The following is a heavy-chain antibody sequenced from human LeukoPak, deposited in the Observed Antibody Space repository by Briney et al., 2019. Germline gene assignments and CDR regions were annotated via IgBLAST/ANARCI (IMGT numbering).Heavy chain of an antibody. D-gene: IGHD3-9*01. CDR2: IYYSGST. V-gene: IGHV4-39*07. CDR1: GGSISSSSYY. J-gene: IGHJ4*02. Sequence: SETLSLTCTVSGGSISSSSYYWGWIRQPPGKGLEWIGSIYYSGSTYYNPSLKSRVTISVDTSKNQFSLKLSSVTAADTAVYYCARGRGRYFDWLPFSYWGQGTLVTVSS. CDR3: ARGRGRYFDWLPFSY.